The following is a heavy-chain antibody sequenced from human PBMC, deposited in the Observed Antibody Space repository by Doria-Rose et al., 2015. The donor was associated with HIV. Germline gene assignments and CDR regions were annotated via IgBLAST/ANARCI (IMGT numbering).Heavy chain of an antibody. CDR2: IFSDDER. Sequence: ETGPVLVEPTETLTLICTVSGVSLSSPGVGVSWIRQPPGKALEWLANIFSDDERSYKTSLKSRLTISRGTSNSQVVLTMTDMDPVDTATYYCARIKSSRWYHKYYFDFWGQGTLVIASA. CDR3: ARIKSSRWYHKYYFDF. CDR1: GVSLSSPGVG. D-gene: IGHD6-13*01. J-gene: IGHJ4*02. V-gene: IGHV2-26*01.